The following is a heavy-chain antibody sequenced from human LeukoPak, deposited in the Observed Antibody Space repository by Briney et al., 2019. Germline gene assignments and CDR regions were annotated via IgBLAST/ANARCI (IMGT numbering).Heavy chain of an antibody. D-gene: IGHD3-22*01. V-gene: IGHV1-69*01. CDR3: GRSSDYYDSSGYYEYDY. CDR2: IIPIFGTA. Sequence: SVKVSCKASGGTFSSYAISWVRQAPGQGLEWMGGIIPIFGTANYAQKFQGRVTITADESTSTAYMELSSLRSEDTAVYYCGRSSDYYDSSGYYEYDYWGQGTLVTVSS. J-gene: IGHJ4*02. CDR1: GGTFSSYA.